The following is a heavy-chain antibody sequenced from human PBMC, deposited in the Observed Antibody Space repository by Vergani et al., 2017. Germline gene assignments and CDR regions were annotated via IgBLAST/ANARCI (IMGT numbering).Heavy chain of an antibody. D-gene: IGHD3-22*01. CDR1: GGSFSGYY. Sequence: QVQLQQWGAGLLKPSETLSLTCAVYGGSFSGYYWSWIRQPPGKGLEWIGYIYYSGSTNYNPSLKSRVTISVDTSKNQFSLKLSSVTAADTAVYYCARDGDSTPAFDIWGQGTMVTVSS. V-gene: IGHV4-34*11. CDR2: IYYSGST. J-gene: IGHJ3*02. CDR3: ARDGDSTPAFDI.